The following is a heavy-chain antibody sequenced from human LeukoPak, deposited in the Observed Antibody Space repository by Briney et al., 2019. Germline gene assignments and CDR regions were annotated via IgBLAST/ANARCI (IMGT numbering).Heavy chain of an antibody. V-gene: IGHV1-18*01. Sequence: ASVKVSCKTSGYTFTSYGMSWVRQDPGQGLEWMRWISTDNGNTNYAQKVQGRVTMTTDTSTSTAYMELRSLRSDDAAVYYCARDPSGSYDFDYWGQGTLVTVSS. D-gene: IGHD1-26*01. CDR1: GYTFTSYG. CDR2: ISTDNGNT. J-gene: IGHJ4*02. CDR3: ARDPSGSYDFDY.